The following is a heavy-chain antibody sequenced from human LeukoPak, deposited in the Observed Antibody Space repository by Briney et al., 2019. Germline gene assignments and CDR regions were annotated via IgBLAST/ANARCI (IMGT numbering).Heavy chain of an antibody. V-gene: IGHV4-39*01. CDR2: IYYSGST. CDR1: GGSISSSNYY. J-gene: IGHJ3*02. D-gene: IGHD1-26*01. Sequence: SETLSLTCSVSGGSISSSNYYWGWIRQPPGKGLEWIGSIYYSGSTYYNPSLKSRVTISVDTSKNQFSLKLSSVTAADTAVYYCARGVRGSSPDAFDIWGQGTMVTVSS. CDR3: ARGVRGSSPDAFDI.